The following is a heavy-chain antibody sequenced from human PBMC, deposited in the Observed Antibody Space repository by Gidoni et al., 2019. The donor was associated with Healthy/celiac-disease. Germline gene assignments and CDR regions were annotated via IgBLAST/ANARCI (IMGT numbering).Heavy chain of an antibody. Sequence: QITLKESGPTLVEPTQTLTLTCNFSGFSLSTSGVGVGWIRQPPGKALEWLALIYWDDDKRYSPSLKSRLTITKDTSKNQVVLTMTNMDPVDTATYYCARRGGLWFGELSSGFDYWGQGTLVTVSS. J-gene: IGHJ4*02. D-gene: IGHD3-10*01. CDR1: GFSLSTSGVG. CDR2: IYWDDDK. V-gene: IGHV2-5*02. CDR3: ARRGGLWFGELSSGFDY.